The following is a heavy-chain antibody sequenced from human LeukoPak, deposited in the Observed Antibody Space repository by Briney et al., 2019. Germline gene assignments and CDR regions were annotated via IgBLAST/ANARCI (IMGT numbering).Heavy chain of an antibody. V-gene: IGHV1-2*02. CDR1: GNTSTDYY. J-gene: IGHJ3*01. CDR2: INTNSGGT. D-gene: IGHD3-10*01. CDR3: ARGYPNYYGP. Sequence: VASVKVSCKASGNTSTDYYLHWVRQAPGQGLEWMGWINTNSGGTRYAQKFQGRVTMTRDTSISTAYLELSGLTSDDTAVYYCARGYPNYYGPWGQGTTVTVSS.